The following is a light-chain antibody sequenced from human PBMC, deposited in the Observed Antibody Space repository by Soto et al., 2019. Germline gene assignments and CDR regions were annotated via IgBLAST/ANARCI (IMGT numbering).Light chain of an antibody. Sequence: QSALTQPASVSGSPGQSIAISCTGTSSDVGGYDRVSWYQQHPGEAPTLMIYEVNKRPSGVSNRFSGSKSGNTASLTISGLQAEDEADYYCCSSVGGPNWVFGGGTKLTV. CDR3: CSSVGGPNWV. J-gene: IGLJ3*02. CDR1: SSDVGGYDR. CDR2: EVN. V-gene: IGLV2-23*02.